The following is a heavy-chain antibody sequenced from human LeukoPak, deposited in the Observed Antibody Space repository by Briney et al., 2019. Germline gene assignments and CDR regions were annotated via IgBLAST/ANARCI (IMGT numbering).Heavy chain of an antibody. CDR3: AKGRPYYYYYMDV. CDR1: GFTFDDYA. CDR2: ITWDGSST. J-gene: IGHJ6*03. Sequence: GGSLRLSCAASGFTFDDYAMHWVRQTPGKGLEWVSLITWDGSSTYYADSVKGRFTISRDNSKNSLYLQMNSLRAEDTALYYCAKGRPYYYYYMDVWGKGTTVTVSS. V-gene: IGHV3-43D*03.